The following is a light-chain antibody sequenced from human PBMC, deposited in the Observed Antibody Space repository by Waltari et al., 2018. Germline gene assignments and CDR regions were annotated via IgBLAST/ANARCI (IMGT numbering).Light chain of an antibody. CDR2: GAS. CDR3: QQYNNFPT. J-gene: IGKJ1*01. CDR1: QPVTSN. Sequence: EIVMTQSPATLSVSLGERATLSCRASQPVTSNVAWYQQRAGQAPRLLIYGASTRATDIPARFSGSGSGTEFTLTISSLQSEDFAVYHCQQYNNFPTFGQGTKVEIK. V-gene: IGKV3-15*01.